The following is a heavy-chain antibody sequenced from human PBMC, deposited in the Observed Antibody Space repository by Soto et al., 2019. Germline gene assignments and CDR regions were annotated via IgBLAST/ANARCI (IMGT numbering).Heavy chain of an antibody. Sequence: QVQLIQSAPDVKRPGASVRISCRASGYTFTSYGLNWVRRAPGQGLEWMGRIASHDGSTVSAQSFQGRLTLTRDTFTNTASLELGALTSDDTCLYFCWRNDGDDSTNFWGQGTLVTVSS. V-gene: IGHV1-18*04. J-gene: IGHJ4*02. CDR1: GYTFTSYG. D-gene: IGHD3-22*01. CDR2: IASHDGST. CDR3: WRNDGDDSTNF.